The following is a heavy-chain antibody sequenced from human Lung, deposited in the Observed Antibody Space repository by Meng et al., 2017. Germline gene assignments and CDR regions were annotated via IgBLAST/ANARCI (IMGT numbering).Heavy chain of an antibody. CDR2: INRDGTKP. CDR3: TNDRLNH. J-gene: IGHJ1*01. D-gene: IGHD1-1*01. CDR1: GFTFTDHW. V-gene: IGHV3-74*01. Sequence: EVQLVGSGGGLGPPGGYLRLSCAASGFTFTDHWMHWVRQGPGKGLVWVSRINRDGTKPTYADSVKGRFTISRDNAKNTLYLQMNNLRAEDTAFYYCTNDRLNHWGQGALVTVSS.